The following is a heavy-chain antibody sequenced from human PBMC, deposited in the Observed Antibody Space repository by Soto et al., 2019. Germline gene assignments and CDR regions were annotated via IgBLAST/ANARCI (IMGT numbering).Heavy chain of an antibody. CDR2: ISSSGSST. V-gene: IGHV3-48*01. Sequence: GGSLRLSCAASGLTFSSYSMNWVRQAPGKGLEWVSYISSSGSSTYYADSVKGRFTISRDNSKNTLYLQMNSLRAEDTAVYYCACPGSYYPYWGQGTLVTVSS. D-gene: IGHD3-10*01. CDR1: GLTFSSYS. CDR3: ACPGSYYPY. J-gene: IGHJ4*02.